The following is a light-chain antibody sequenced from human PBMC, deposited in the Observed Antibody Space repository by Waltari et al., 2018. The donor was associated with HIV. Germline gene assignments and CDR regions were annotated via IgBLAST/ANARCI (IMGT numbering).Light chain of an antibody. CDR2: EAS. J-gene: IGKJ1*01. V-gene: IGKV1-5*03. CDR3: QQYDSFPWT. Sequence: DIQMTQSPSTLSASIGDRVTITCRASQSISVWLAWYHQKPGKAPKLLIYEASNLVSGVPSRFSGTGSGTEFTLTISSLQPDDSATFYCQQYDSFPWTFGQGTKVGIK. CDR1: QSISVW.